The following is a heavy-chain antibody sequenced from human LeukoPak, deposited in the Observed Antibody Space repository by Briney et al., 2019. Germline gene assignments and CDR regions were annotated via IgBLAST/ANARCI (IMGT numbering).Heavy chain of an antibody. CDR3: AKARTSGSNHFDS. D-gene: IGHD1-26*01. CDR2: ISYDGSDK. J-gene: IGHJ4*02. V-gene: IGHV3-30*18. CDR1: GFTFSAYG. Sequence: GGSLRLSCAASGFTFSAYGMHWVRQAPGKGLEWVAVISYDGSDKNTADSVKGRFTVSRDNSKNSLYLHMNSLRAEDTAVYYYAKARTSGSNHFDSWGQGTLVTVSS.